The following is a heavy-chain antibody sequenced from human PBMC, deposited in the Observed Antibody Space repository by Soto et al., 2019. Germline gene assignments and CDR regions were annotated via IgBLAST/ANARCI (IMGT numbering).Heavy chain of an antibody. CDR1: GFTFTSSA. V-gene: IGHV1-58*01. Sequence: SVKVSCKASGFTFTSSAVQWVRQARGQRLEWIGWIAVGSGNTNYAQKFQERVTITRDMSTSTAYMELSSLRSEDTAVYYCAADLGAAAAEYNWFDPWGQGTLVTVSS. J-gene: IGHJ5*02. CDR2: IAVGSGNT. CDR3: AADLGAAAAEYNWFDP. D-gene: IGHD6-13*01.